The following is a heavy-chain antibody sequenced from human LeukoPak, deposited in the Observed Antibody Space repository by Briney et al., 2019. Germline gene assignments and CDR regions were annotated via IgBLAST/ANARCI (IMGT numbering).Heavy chain of an antibody. Sequence: PSGTLSLSCAASGRTVSSNYMSWVRQPPGKGLEWVSVIYPDGSTHYADSVKGRFTISRDNSKNTLYLQMNSLRAEDTAVYYCAKDHIAARPALFDYWGQGTLVTVSS. J-gene: IGHJ4*02. CDR1: GRTVSSNY. V-gene: IGHV3-53*01. D-gene: IGHD6-6*01. CDR3: AKDHIAARPALFDY. CDR2: IYPDGST.